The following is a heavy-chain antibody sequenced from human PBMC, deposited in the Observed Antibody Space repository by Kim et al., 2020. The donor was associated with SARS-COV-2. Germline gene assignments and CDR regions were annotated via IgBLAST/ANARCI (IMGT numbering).Heavy chain of an antibody. Sequence: SETLSLTCAVYGGSFSGYYWSWIRQPPGKGLEWIGEINHSGSTNYNPSLKSRVTISVDTSKNQFSLKLSSVTAADTAVYYCARGLKIPYYYYYGMDVWGQGTTVTVSS. CDR3: ARGLKIPYYYYYGMDV. CDR1: GGSFSGYY. CDR2: INHSGST. V-gene: IGHV4-34*01. J-gene: IGHJ6*02.